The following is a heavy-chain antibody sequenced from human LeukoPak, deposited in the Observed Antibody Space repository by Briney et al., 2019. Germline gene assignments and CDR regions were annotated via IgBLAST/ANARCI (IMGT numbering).Heavy chain of an antibody. CDR2: INPSGGST. D-gene: IGHD2-2*01. CDR3: ASPVVPAAVTPYYYYYGMDV. Sequence: GASVKVSCKASGYTFTSYYMHWVRQALGQGLEWMGIINPSGGSTSYAQKFQGRVTMTRDTSTSTVYMELSSLRSEDTAVYYCASPVVPAAVTPYYYYYGMDVWGQGTTVTVSS. J-gene: IGHJ6*02. V-gene: IGHV1-46*01. CDR1: GYTFTSYY.